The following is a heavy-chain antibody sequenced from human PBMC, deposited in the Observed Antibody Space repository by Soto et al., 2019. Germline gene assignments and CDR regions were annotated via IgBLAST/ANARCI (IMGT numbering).Heavy chain of an antibody. V-gene: IGHV4-30-4*01. J-gene: IGHJ3*02. Sequence: PSETLSLTCTVSGGSISSDDYYWSWIRQPPGKGLEWIGYIYNRGRTSYNPSLESRFTISLDTSKNQFSLRLRSVTAADTAVYFCARDLGARSGALDIWGQGTKVTVSS. D-gene: IGHD3-16*01. CDR2: IYNRGRT. CDR3: ARDLGARSGALDI. CDR1: GGSISSDDYY.